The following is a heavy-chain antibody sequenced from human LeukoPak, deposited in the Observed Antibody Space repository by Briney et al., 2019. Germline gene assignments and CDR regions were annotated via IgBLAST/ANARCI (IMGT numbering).Heavy chain of an antibody. CDR2: IYYSGST. CDR3: ARQNIAAAGPYAFDI. Sequence: SETLSPTRTVAGGSISSYYWSWIRQPPGKGLEWIWYIYYSGSTNYNPALKSRVTISVDTSKNQFSLKLSSVTAADTAVYYCARQNIAAAGPYAFDIWGQGTMVTVSS. CDR1: GGSISSYY. J-gene: IGHJ3*02. V-gene: IGHV4-59*01. D-gene: IGHD6-13*01.